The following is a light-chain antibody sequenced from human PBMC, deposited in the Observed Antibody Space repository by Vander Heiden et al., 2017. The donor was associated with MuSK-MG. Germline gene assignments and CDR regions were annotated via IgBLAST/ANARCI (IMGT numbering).Light chain of an antibody. CDR3: QQRSTALT. Sequence: DIVLTQSPATLSLSPGERATLSCRASQSVSSYLAWYQQKPGQAPRLLIYDASNRATGIPARFSGSGSGTDFTLTISNLEPEDFAVYYCQQRSTALTFGGGTKVEIK. J-gene: IGKJ4*01. CDR2: DAS. V-gene: IGKV3-11*01. CDR1: QSVSSY.